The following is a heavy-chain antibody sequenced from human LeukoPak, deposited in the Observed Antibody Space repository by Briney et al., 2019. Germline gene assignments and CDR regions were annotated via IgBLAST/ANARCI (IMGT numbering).Heavy chain of an antibody. CDR2: INPNSGGT. CDR1: GYTFTGYY. CDR3: ARVFGDLHSSGWYWTLDYFDY. Sequence: ASVKVSCKASGYTFTGYYMHWVRQAPGQGLEWMGWINPNSGGTNYAQKFQGRVTMTRDTSISTAYMELSRLRSDDTAVYYCARVFGDLHSSGWYWTLDYFDYWGQGTLVTVSS. V-gene: IGHV1-2*02. J-gene: IGHJ4*02. D-gene: IGHD6-19*01.